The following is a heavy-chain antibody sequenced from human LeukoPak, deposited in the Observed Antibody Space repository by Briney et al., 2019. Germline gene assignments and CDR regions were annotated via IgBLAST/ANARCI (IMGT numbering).Heavy chain of an antibody. J-gene: IGHJ4*02. CDR3: ARGDYVDY. CDR1: GFTVSDNY. V-gene: IGHV3-66*01. Sequence: GGSLRLSCAASGFTVSDNYMTWVRQAPGKGLEWVSVIYSGGSTYYAGSVKGRFTISRDNSKNTLYLQMSSLRAEGTAVYYCARGDYVDYWGQGTLVTVSS. CDR2: IYSGGST.